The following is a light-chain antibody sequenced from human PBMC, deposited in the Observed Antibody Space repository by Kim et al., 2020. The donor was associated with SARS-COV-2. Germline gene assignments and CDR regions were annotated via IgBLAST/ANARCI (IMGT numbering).Light chain of an antibody. CDR3: GTWDSSLSAYV. J-gene: IGLJ1*01. Sequence: GQKVTIPYSGSSSNIGNNYVSWYQKLPGTAPKHLIYDNNKRPSGIPDRFSGSKSGTSATLGITGLQTGDEADYYCGTWDSSLSAYVFGTGTKVTVL. CDR2: DNN. CDR1: SSNIGNNY. V-gene: IGLV1-51*01.